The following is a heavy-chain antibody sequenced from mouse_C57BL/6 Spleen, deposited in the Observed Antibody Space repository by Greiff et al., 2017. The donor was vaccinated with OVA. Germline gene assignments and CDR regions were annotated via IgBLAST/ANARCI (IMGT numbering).Heavy chain of an antibody. CDR2: IRSKSNNYAT. D-gene: IGHD2-1*01. CDR3: VRHGGGNYEAWFAY. Sequence: EVKLVESGGGLVQPKGSLKLSCAASGFSFNTYAMNWVRQAPGKGLEWVARIRSKSNNYATYYADSVKDRFTISRDDSESMLYLQMNNLKTEDTAMYYCVRHGGGNYEAWFAYWGQGTLVTVSA. J-gene: IGHJ3*01. V-gene: IGHV10-1*01. CDR1: GFSFNTYA.